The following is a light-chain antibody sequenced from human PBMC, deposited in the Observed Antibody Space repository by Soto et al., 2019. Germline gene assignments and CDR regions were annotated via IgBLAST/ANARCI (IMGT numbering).Light chain of an antibody. J-gene: IGKJ5*01. CDR3: QQRNTWPPIT. V-gene: IGKV3-15*01. CDR1: QSVTTN. Sequence: EIVMTQSPATLSVSPGEGATLSCRASQSVTTNLAWYQQRPGQPPRLLIYDASTRATGIPARFSGSGSGTDFTLTISSLEPEDFALYYCQQRNTWPPITFGQGTRLEIK. CDR2: DAS.